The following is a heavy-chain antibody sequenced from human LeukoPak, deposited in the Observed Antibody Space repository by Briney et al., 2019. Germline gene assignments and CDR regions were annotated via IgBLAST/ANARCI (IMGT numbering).Heavy chain of an antibody. D-gene: IGHD3-22*01. Sequence: SETLSLTCAVYGGSFSGYYWSWIRQPPGKGLEWIGEINHSGSTNYNSSLKSRVTISEDTSKNQFSLNLTSVTAADTAVYYCAGGNFYDSSGHPYHFHYWGQGTLVTVPS. V-gene: IGHV4-34*01. CDR3: AGGNFYDSSGHPYHFHY. CDR2: INHSGST. CDR1: GGSFSGYY. J-gene: IGHJ4*02.